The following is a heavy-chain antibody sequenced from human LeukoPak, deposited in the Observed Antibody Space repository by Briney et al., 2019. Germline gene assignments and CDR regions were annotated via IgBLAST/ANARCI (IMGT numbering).Heavy chain of an antibody. V-gene: IGHV3-64*01. CDR1: GFTFSSYA. D-gene: IGHD1-7*01. CDR3: ARDQDNWNYGEYYFDY. J-gene: IGHJ4*02. CDR2: ISSNGGST. Sequence: GGSLRLSCAASGFTFSSYAMHWVRQAPGKGLEYVSAISSNGGSTNYANSVKGRFAISRDNSKNTLYLQMGSLRAEDMAVYYCARDQDNWNYGEYYFDYWGQGTLVTVSS.